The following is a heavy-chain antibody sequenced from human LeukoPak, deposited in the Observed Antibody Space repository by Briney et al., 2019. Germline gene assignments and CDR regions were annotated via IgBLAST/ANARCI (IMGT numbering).Heavy chain of an antibody. D-gene: IGHD3-3*01. CDR1: GGTFSSYA. CDR2: IIPIFGTA. Sequence: GASVKVSCKASGGTFSSYAISWVRQAPGQGLEWMGGIIPIFGTANYAQKFQGRVTITADESTSTAYMELSSLRSEDTAVYYYARVNPVLRFLEWLSPLSRYYYMDVWGKGTTVTVSS. V-gene: IGHV1-69*13. J-gene: IGHJ6*03. CDR3: ARVNPVLRFLEWLSPLSRYYYMDV.